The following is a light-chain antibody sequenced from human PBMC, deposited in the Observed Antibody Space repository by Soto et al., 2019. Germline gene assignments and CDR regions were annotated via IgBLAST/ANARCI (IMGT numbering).Light chain of an antibody. Sequence: QSVLIQPPSASGTPGQRVTISCSGSSSNIGSNTVNWFQQVPGMAPRLLIYDSQRPSGVPDRFSGSRSGTSASLAISGLQSDDEADFYCASWDVSLEAWVFGGGTKLTVL. CDR3: ASWDVSLEAWV. V-gene: IGLV1-44*01. J-gene: IGLJ3*02. CDR2: DS. CDR1: SSNIGSNT.